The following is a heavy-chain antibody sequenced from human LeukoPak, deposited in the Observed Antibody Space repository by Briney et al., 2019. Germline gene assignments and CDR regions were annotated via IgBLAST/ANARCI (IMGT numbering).Heavy chain of an antibody. Sequence: ASVKVSCKASGYTFTDYYMHWVRQAPGQGLEWMGWINPNSGGTNYAQKFQGRVTMTRDTSISTAYMELSRLRSDDTAVYYCARDRNGRYYFDYWGQGTLVTVSS. CDR3: ARDRNGRYYFDY. D-gene: IGHD1-1*01. J-gene: IGHJ4*02. V-gene: IGHV1-2*02. CDR1: GYTFTDYY. CDR2: INPNSGGT.